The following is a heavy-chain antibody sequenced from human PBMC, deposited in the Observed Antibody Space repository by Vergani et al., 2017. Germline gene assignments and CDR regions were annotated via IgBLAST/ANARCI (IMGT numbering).Heavy chain of an antibody. D-gene: IGHD3-9*01. CDR1: GGSISSYY. J-gene: IGHJ4*02. V-gene: IGHV4-59*12. Sequence: QVQLQESGPGLVKPSETLSLTCTVSGGSISSYYWSWIRQPPGKGLEWIGYIYYSGSTNYNPSLKSRVTISVDTSKNQFSLKLSSVTAADTAVYYCARERYQILTGYYDNWGQGTLVTVSS. CDR3: ARERYQILTGYYDN. CDR2: IYYSGST.